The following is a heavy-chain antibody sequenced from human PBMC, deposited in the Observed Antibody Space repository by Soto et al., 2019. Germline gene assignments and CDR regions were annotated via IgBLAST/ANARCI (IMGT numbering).Heavy chain of an antibody. CDR2: ISSSGSTI. J-gene: IGHJ4*02. V-gene: IGHV3-11*01. Sequence: PGGSLRLSCAASGFTFSGYYMSWIRQAPGKGLEWVSYISSSGSTIYYADSVKGRFTISRDNAKNSLYLQMNSLRAEDTAVYYCARNPRDNLRTYGDYFDYWGQGTLVTVSS. D-gene: IGHD4-17*01. CDR3: ARNPRDNLRTYGDYFDY. CDR1: GFTFSGYY.